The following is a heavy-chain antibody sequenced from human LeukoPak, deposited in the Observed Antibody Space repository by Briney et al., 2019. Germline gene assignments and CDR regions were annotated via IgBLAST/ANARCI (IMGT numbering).Heavy chain of an antibody. CDR1: GGSFSGYY. CDR3: AREGFGELSYLDY. CDR2: INHSGST. Sequence: SETLSLACAVYGGSFSGYYWSWIRQPPGKGLEWLGEINHSGSTNYNPSLKSRVTISVDTSKNQFSLKLSSVTAADTAVYYCAREGFGELSYLDYWGQGTLVTVSS. J-gene: IGHJ4*02. D-gene: IGHD3-10*01. V-gene: IGHV4-34*01.